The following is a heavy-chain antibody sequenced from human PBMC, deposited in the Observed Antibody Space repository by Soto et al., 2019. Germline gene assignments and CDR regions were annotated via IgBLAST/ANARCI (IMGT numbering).Heavy chain of an antibody. D-gene: IGHD5-18*01. J-gene: IGHJ4*02. V-gene: IGHV3-21*02. CDR1: GFPFSSYN. Sequence: EEQLVGSGGGLVKPGRSLRLSCAASGFPFSSYNMNWVRQAPGKGLEWVASISASSSIYYADSVKGRFTISRDNAKNSLYLQMNDLRAEDTAVYYCARDDGGYRYGRRQYHFDSWGQGTLVTVSP. CDR3: ARDDGGYRYGRRQYHFDS. CDR2: ISASSSI.